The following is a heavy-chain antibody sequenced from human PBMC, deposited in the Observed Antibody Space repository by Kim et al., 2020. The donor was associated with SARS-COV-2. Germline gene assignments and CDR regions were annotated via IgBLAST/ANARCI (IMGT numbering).Heavy chain of an antibody. Sequence: YHPSLKSRVTRSVDPSKNQFSLKLSSVTAADTAVYYCASVLIYGDYGGDYWGQGTLVTVSS. CDR3: ASVLIYGDYGGDY. V-gene: IGHV4-39*07. D-gene: IGHD4-17*01. J-gene: IGHJ4*02.